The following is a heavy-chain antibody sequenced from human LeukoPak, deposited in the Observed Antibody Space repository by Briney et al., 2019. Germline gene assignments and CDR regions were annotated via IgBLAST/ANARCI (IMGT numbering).Heavy chain of an antibody. CDR2: IYTSGGT. J-gene: IGHJ4*02. CDR3: ARYVGTLGFDY. CDR1: AGSISSYY. V-gene: IGHV4-4*07. Sequence: PSETLSLTCTVSAGSISSYYWSWIRQPAGKGLEWIGRIYTSGGTNYNSSLKSRVTISVDTSKNQFSLKLSSVTAADTAVYYCARYVGTLGFDYWGQGTLVTVSS. D-gene: IGHD1-1*01.